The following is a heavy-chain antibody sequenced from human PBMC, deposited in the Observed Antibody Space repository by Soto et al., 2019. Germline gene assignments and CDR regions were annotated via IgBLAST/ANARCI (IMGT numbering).Heavy chain of an antibody. J-gene: IGHJ6*02. D-gene: IGHD3-22*01. Sequence: PGGSLRLSCAASGFTFNLYDMNWVRQAPGKGLEWVSYISRSSTTKYYADSVKGRFTISRDNDMNSLYLQMNSLRDDDTAVYYFARDFGYDGVWGQGTTVTVSS. CDR2: ISRSSTTK. CDR1: GFTFNLYD. V-gene: IGHV3-48*02. CDR3: ARDFGYDGV.